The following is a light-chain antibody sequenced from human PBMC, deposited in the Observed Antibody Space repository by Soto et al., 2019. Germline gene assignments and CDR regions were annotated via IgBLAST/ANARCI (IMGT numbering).Light chain of an antibody. CDR2: SAS. J-gene: IGKJ4*01. V-gene: IGKV3-15*01. Sequence: EIVMTQSPPTLSVSPGERATLSCRASQRISTNVAWYQHKPGQAPRLLIYSASTRATGIPARFSGSGSGTEFTLTISSLQSEDFAVYYCQQYNNWPPITFGGGTKVDIX. CDR3: QQYNNWPPIT. CDR1: QRISTN.